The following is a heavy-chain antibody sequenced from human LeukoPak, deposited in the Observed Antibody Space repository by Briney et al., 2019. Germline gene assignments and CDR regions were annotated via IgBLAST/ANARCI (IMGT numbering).Heavy chain of an antibody. CDR3: ARDLGSYSSGWYMGFDY. CDR2: IGSSSSTI. V-gene: IGHV3-48*01. J-gene: IGHJ4*02. D-gene: IGHD6-19*01. CDR1: GFTFSSYT. Sequence: PGGSLRLSCAASGFTFSSYTMNWVRQAPGKGLEWVSYIGSSSSTIYYADSVKGRFTVSRDNAKNSLYLQMNSLRAEDTAIYYCARDLGSYSSGWYMGFDYWGQGTLVTVSS.